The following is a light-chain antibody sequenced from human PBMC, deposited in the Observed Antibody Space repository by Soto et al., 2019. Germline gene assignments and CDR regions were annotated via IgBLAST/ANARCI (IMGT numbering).Light chain of an antibody. V-gene: IGLV2-14*03. Sequence: QSVLTQPASVSGSPGQSITISCTGTSSDVGGYNYVSWYQHHPGKAPKLLIFHVSNRPSGVSNRFSGSKSGNTASLTISGLQAEDEADYYCSSYTSTSTHVFGTGTKLTVL. J-gene: IGLJ1*01. CDR2: HVS. CDR3: SSYTSTSTHV. CDR1: SSDVGGYNY.